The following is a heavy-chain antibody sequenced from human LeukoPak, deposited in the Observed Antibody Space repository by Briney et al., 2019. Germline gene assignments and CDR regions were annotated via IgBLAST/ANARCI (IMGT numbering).Heavy chain of an antibody. D-gene: IGHD6-6*01. J-gene: IGHJ6*03. Sequence: PGGSLRLSCAASGFTFSSYAMSWVRQAPGKGLEWVSAISGSGGSTYYADSVKGRFTISRDNSKNTLYLQMNSLRAEDTAVYYCAKASLIAARPDYYYYMDVWGKGTTVTVSS. CDR2: ISGSGGST. CDR3: AKASLIAARPDYYYYMDV. V-gene: IGHV3-23*01. CDR1: GFTFSSYA.